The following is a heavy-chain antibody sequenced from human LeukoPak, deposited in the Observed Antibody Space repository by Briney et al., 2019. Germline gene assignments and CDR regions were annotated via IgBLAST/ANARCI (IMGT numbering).Heavy chain of an antibody. J-gene: IGHJ3*02. CDR2: INSDGSST. Sequence: GGSLRLSCAASGFTFSSYWMHWVRQAPGKGLVWVSRINSDGSSTSYADSVKGRFTISRDNAKNALYLQMNSLRAEDTAVYYCARGARPRYCSSTSCYITGAFDIWGQGTMVTVSS. D-gene: IGHD2-2*02. V-gene: IGHV3-74*01. CDR3: ARGARPRYCSSTSCYITGAFDI. CDR1: GFTFSSYW.